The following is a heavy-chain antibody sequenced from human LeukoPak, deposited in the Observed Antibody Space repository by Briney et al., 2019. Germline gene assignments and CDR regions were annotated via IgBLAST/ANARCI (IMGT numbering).Heavy chain of an antibody. D-gene: IGHD6-19*01. CDR2: IKPDGSEK. Sequence: PGGSLRLSCVASGFTFNTYWMSWVRQAPGKGLEWVANIKPDGSEKYYVDSVKGRFTISRDNAKNSLYLQMNSLRAEDTAVYYCARGQWWQFIAVAITSYFDRWGQGTLVTVSS. CDR3: ARGQWWQFIAVAITSYFDR. CDR1: GFTFNTYW. J-gene: IGHJ4*02. V-gene: IGHV3-7*01.